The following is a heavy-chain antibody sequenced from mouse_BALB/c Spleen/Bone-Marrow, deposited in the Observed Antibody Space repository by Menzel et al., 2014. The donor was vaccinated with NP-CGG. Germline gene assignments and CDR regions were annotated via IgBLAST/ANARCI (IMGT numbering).Heavy chain of an antibody. Sequence: EVKLLESGGGLVQPGGSLKLSCAASGFDFSRYWMSWVRQAPGKGLEWIGEINPDSNTINYTPSLKDKSIISRDNAKNTLYLQMSKMRSEDTALYYCSRLGYYGGFAYWGQGTLVTVSA. CDR2: INPDSNTI. V-gene: IGHV4-1*02. CDR1: GFDFSRYW. J-gene: IGHJ3*01. D-gene: IGHD2-3*01. CDR3: SRLGYYGGFAY.